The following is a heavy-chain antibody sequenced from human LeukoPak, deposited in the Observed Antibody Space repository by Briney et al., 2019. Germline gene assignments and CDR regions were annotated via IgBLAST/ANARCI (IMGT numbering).Heavy chain of an antibody. V-gene: IGHV3-30*18. D-gene: IGHD1-26*01. CDR2: ISYDGSNK. J-gene: IGHJ4*02. CDR1: GFTFSSYG. CDR3: AKDHGGSYDLTYYFDY. Sequence: GGSLRLSCAASGFTFSSYGMHWVRQAPGKGLECVAVISYDGSNKYYADSVKGRFTISRDNSKNTLYLQMSSLRAEDTAVYYCAKDHGGSYDLTYYFDYWGQGTLVTVSS.